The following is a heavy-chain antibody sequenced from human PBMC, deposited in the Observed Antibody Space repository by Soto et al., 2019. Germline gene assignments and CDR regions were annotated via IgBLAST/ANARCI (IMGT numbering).Heavy chain of an antibody. D-gene: IGHD2-15*01. CDR3: ARGYCSGGSCYLGDYYYYGMDV. CDR2: IIPIFGTA. CDR1: GGTFSSYA. Sequence: QVQLVQSGAEVKKPGSSVKVSCKASGGTFSSYAISWVRQAPGQGLEWMGGIIPIFGTANYAQKFQGRVTSTGDESTGTAYMELSSRRSEDTAVYYCARGYCSGGSCYLGDYYYYGMDVWGQGTTVTVSS. J-gene: IGHJ6*02. V-gene: IGHV1-69*12.